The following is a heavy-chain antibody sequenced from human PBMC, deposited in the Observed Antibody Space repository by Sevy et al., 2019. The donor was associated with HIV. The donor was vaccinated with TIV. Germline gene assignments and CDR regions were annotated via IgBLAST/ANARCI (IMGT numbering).Heavy chain of an antibody. V-gene: IGHV4-39*01. CDR3: ARDRAYYYYGMDV. J-gene: IGHJ6*02. CDR2: IYYSGST. Sequence: SETLSLTCTVSGGSISSSSYYWGWIRQPPGKGREWIGSIYYSGSTYYNPSLKSRVTISVDTSKNQFSLKLSSVTAADTAVYYCARDRAYYYYGMDVWGQGTTVTVSS. CDR1: GGSISSSSYY.